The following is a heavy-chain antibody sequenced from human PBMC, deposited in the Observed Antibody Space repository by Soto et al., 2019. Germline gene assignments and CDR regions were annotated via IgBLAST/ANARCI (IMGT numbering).Heavy chain of an antibody. CDR2: IYSGGDT. CDR3: ARDCSGGSCYPALGA. V-gene: IGHV3-53*01. J-gene: IGHJ5*02. Sequence: EVQLVESGGGLIQPGGSLRLTCAASGFSVSSHYMSWVRQAPGKGLKWVSFIYSGGDTYYADSVKGRFTISRDNYKNTLYLQMNSLRVDDTAFYYCARDCSGGSCYPALGAWGQGTLVTVSS. D-gene: IGHD2-15*01. CDR1: GFSVSSHY.